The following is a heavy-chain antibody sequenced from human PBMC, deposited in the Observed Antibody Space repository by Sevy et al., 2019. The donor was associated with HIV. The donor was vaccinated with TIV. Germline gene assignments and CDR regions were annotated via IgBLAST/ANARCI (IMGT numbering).Heavy chain of an antibody. V-gene: IGHV5-51*01. CDR3: ARRFYDSTGYPQYFFDY. Sequence: GESLKISCRASGYRFSSYWIAWVRQVPGKGLEWMGIIYPDDSDIRYSPSLQGQVTISVDKSISTAYLQWSSLEASDTAMYFCARRFYDSTGYPQYFFDYWGQGTLFTVSS. J-gene: IGHJ4*02. D-gene: IGHD3-22*01. CDR1: GYRFSSYW. CDR2: IYPDDSDI.